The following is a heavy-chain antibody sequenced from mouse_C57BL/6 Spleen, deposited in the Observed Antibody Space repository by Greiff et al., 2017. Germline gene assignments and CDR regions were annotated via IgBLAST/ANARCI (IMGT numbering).Heavy chain of an antibody. J-gene: IGHJ2*01. Sequence: QVQLQQPGAELVKPGASVKLSCKASGYTFTSYWMHWVKQRPGQGLEWIGMIHPNSGSTNYNEKFKSKATLTVDKSSSTAYMQLSSLTSEDSAVYYCARIGESTVVAPHYFDYWGQGTTLTVSS. D-gene: IGHD1-1*01. CDR2: IHPNSGST. CDR1: GYTFTSYW. CDR3: ARIGESTVVAPHYFDY. V-gene: IGHV1-64*01.